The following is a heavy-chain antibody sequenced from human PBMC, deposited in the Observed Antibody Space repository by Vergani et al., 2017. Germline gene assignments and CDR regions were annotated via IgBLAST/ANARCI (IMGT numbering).Heavy chain of an antibody. V-gene: IGHV4-59*01. Sequence: QVQLQESGPGLVKPSETLSLTCTVSGGSISSYYWSWIRQPPGKGLEWIGDIYYSGSTNYNPSLKSRVTISVDTSKNQFSLKLSSVTAADTAVYYCARSYSSSSHNDYWGQGTLVTVSS. CDR2: IYYSGST. CDR3: ARSYSSSSHNDY. J-gene: IGHJ4*02. D-gene: IGHD6-13*01. CDR1: GGSISSYY.